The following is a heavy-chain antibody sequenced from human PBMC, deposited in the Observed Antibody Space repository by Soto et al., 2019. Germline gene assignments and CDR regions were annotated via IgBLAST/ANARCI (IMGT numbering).Heavy chain of an antibody. CDR1: GFTFSTYW. V-gene: IGHV3-74*01. CDR3: ARDRWGGGRDMDV. J-gene: IGHJ6*02. D-gene: IGHD3-10*01. Sequence: EVQLVESGGGLVQPGGSLRLSCAASGFTFSTYWIHWVRQAPGKGLVWVSRINSDGSSTNYADSVKGRFTISRDNAKNTLFLQMNSPRAEETAVYYCARDRWGGGRDMDVWGQGTTVTVSS. CDR2: INSDGSST.